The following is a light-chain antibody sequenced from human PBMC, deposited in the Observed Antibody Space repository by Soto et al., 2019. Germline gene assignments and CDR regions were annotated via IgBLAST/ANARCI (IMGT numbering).Light chain of an antibody. V-gene: IGLV2-11*01. CDR2: DVT. J-gene: IGLJ2*01. CDR3: QSYDSILSGVV. CDR1: STNIGAYDY. Sequence: QSALTQPPSVSGSPGQSVTVSYTGSSTNIGAYDYVSWYQVHPDKAPRLILFDVTQRPSGVPDRFSGSKSGNTASLAITGLQAEDEADYYCQSYDSILSGVVLGGGTKLTVL.